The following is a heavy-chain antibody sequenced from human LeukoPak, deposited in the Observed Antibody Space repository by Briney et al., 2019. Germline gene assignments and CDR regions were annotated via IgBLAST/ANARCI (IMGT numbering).Heavy chain of an antibody. D-gene: IGHD5-12*01. V-gene: IGHV4-39*01. CDR2: IYYSGTT. J-gene: IGHJ5*02. Sequence: SETLSLTCSVSGGSISSSSYYWNWIRQPPGKGLEWVGSIYYSGTTYYNSSLKSRVTISVDTSKNQFSLKLSSVTAADTAVYYCARRDIVAGFDPWGQGTLVTVSS. CDR3: ARRDIVAGFDP. CDR1: GGSISSSSYY.